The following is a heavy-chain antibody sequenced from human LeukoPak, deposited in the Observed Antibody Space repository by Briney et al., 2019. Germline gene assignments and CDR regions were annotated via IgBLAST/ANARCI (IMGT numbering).Heavy chain of an antibody. CDR2: ISSSSSYI. V-gene: IGHV3-21*01. J-gene: IGHJ4*02. Sequence: PGGSLRLSCAASGFTFSSYSMNWVRQAPGKGLEWVSSISSSSSYIYYADSVKGRFTISRDNAKNSLYLQMNSLRAEDTAVYYCARDRSYYYDSSGSFLDCWGQGTLVTVSS. D-gene: IGHD3-22*01. CDR3: ARDRSYYYDSSGSFLDC. CDR1: GFTFSSYS.